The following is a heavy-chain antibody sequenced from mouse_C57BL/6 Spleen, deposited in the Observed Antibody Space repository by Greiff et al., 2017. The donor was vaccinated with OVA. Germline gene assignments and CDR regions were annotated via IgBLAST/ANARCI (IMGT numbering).Heavy chain of an antibody. Sequence: VQLQQPGAELVRPGSSVKLSCKASGYTFTSYWMHWVKQRPIQGLEWIGNIDPSDSETHYNQKFKDKATLTVDKSSSTAYMQLSSLTSEDSAVYYCARSTMVKDWYFDVWGTGTTVTVSS. CDR2: IDPSDSET. CDR1: GYTFTSYW. D-gene: IGHD2-2*01. J-gene: IGHJ1*03. V-gene: IGHV1-52*01. CDR3: ARSTMVKDWYFDV.